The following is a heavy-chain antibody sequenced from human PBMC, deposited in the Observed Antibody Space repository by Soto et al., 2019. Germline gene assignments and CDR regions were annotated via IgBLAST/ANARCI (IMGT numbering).Heavy chain of an antibody. CDR1: GFTFSSYD. D-gene: IGHD6-19*01. Sequence: PGGSLRLSCAASGFTFSSYDMNWVRQAPGKGLEWVSCISSSSSIIYYADSVKGRFTISRDNAKNSLYLQMNSLRAEDTVVYYCAGHGGQWLNWFDPWGQGILVTVSS. V-gene: IGHV3-48*01. J-gene: IGHJ5*02. CDR3: AGHGGQWLNWFDP. CDR2: ISSSSSII.